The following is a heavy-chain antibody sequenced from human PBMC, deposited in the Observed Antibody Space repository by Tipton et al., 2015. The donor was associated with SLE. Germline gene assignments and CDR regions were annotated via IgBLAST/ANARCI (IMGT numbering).Heavy chain of an antibody. CDR3: AKDLMHASPRPYGMDV. CDR1: GFTFSYYV. CDR2: IRSDGSNK. J-gene: IGHJ6*02. Sequence: SLRLSCAASGFTFSYYVMYWVRQPPGKGLEWVAFIRSDGSNKYYADFVKGRFTVSRDNSKNTVFLQMYGLTTEDTAVYYCAKDLMHASPRPYGMDVWGQGTTVTVSS. V-gene: IGHV3-30*02.